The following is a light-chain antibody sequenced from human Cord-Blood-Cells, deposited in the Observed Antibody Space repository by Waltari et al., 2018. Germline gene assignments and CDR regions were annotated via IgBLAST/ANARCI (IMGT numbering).Light chain of an antibody. J-gene: IGKJ5*01. CDR2: DVS. V-gene: IGKV2D-29*02. Sequence: DIVMTQTPLSLSVTPGQPASLSFTSRQSLLHSDVKNYLYWYLQKPGQSPQLLIYDVSNRFSGVPDRFSGSGSGTDFTLKISRVEAEDIGVYYCMQYVQLPITFGQGTQLEIK. CDR1: QSLLHSDVKNY. CDR3: MQYVQLPIT.